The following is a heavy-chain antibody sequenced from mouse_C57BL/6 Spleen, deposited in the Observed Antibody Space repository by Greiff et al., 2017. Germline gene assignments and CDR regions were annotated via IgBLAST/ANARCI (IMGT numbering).Heavy chain of an antibody. Sequence: QVQLQQPGAELVKPGASVKLSCKASGYTFTSYWMQWVKQRPGQGLEWIGEIDPSDSYTNYNQKFKGKATLTVDTSSSTAYMQRSSLTSEDSAVYYCARRDYYGTRFAYWGQGTLVTVSA. CDR1: GYTFTSYW. J-gene: IGHJ3*01. CDR3: ARRDYYGTRFAY. CDR2: IDPSDSYT. V-gene: IGHV1-50*01. D-gene: IGHD1-1*01.